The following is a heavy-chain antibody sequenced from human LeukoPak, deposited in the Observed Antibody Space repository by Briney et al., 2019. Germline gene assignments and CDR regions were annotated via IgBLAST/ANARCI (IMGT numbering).Heavy chain of an antibody. D-gene: IGHD7-27*01. J-gene: IGHJ4*02. V-gene: IGHV1-2*02. CDR1: GFTFTDHY. CDR3: ARDHDWGVDY. CDR2: IDGKRGDT. Sequence: ASVKVSCKASGFTFTDHYMHWVRQAPGQGLEWMGWIDGKRGDTNYAQNFQDRVTMTRDTSTSTVYMELSRLTVDDTAVYYCARDHDWGVDYWGQGTLVTVSS.